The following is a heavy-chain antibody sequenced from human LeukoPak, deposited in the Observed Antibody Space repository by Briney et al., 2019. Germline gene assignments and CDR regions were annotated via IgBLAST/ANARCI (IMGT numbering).Heavy chain of an antibody. J-gene: IGHJ4*02. D-gene: IGHD2-15*01. CDR1: GFTFSSYW. Sequence: GGSLRLSCAASGFTFSSYWMTWVRQAPGKGLEWVAKIKHDGSDKYYVDSVKGRFTISRDNAKNSLYLQMNSLRAEDTAVYYCGRQAAPDYWGQGILVTVSS. CDR2: IKHDGSDK. V-gene: IGHV3-7*01. CDR3: GRQAAPDY.